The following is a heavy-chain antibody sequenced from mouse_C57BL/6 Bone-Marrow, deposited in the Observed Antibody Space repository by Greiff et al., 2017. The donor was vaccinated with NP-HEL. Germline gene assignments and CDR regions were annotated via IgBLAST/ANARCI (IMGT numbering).Heavy chain of an antibody. CDR1: GYTFTSYW. V-gene: IGHV1-72*01. Sequence: QVQLQQPGAELVKPGASVKLSCKASGYTFTSYWMHWVKQRPGRGLEWIGRIDPNSGGTKYNEKFKSKATLTVDKPSSTAYMQLSSLTSEDSAVYYCARWITTVVATRGYFDVWGTGTTVTVSS. CDR2: IDPNSGGT. J-gene: IGHJ1*03. D-gene: IGHD1-1*01. CDR3: ARWITTVVATRGYFDV.